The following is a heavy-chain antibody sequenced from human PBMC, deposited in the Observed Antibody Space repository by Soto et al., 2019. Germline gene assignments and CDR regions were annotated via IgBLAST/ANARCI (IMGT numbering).Heavy chain of an antibody. Sequence: SETLSLTCTVSGGSISSGGYYWSWIRQHPGKGLEWIGYIYYSGSTYYNPSLKSRVTISVDTSKNQFSLKLSSVTAADTAVYYCARVPDYGSGSYYNGTKSMDVWGQGATVTVSS. D-gene: IGHD3-10*01. CDR1: GGSISSGGYY. CDR3: ARVPDYGSGSYYNGTKSMDV. J-gene: IGHJ6*02. V-gene: IGHV4-31*03. CDR2: IYYSGST.